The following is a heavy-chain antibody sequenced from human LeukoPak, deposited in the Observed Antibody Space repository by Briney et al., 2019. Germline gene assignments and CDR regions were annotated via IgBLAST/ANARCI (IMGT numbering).Heavy chain of an antibody. Sequence: AGGSLRLSCAASGFTFSSYSMNWVRQAPGKGLEWVSSISSSSSYIYYADSVKGRFTISRDNAKNSLYLQMNSLRAEDTAVYYCARRGVAVAAPFDYWGQGTLVTVSS. J-gene: IGHJ4*02. D-gene: IGHD6-19*01. CDR1: GFTFSSYS. CDR2: ISSSSSYI. CDR3: ARRGVAVAAPFDY. V-gene: IGHV3-21*01.